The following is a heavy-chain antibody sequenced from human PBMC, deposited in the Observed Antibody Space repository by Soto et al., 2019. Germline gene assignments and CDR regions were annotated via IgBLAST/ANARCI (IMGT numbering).Heavy chain of an antibody. V-gene: IGHV5-10-1*01. CDR3: ARGYYYDSSGYYYFDY. Sequence: GESLKISCTGSGYSFTSYWISWVRQMPGKGLEWMGRIDPSDSYTNYSPSFQGHVTISADKSISTAYLQWSSLKASDTAMYYCARGYYYDSSGYYYFDYWGQGTLVTVSS. J-gene: IGHJ4*02. CDR1: GYSFTSYW. CDR2: IDPSDSYT. D-gene: IGHD3-22*01.